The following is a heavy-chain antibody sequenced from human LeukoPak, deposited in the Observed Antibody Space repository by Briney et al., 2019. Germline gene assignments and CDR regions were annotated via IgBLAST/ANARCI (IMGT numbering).Heavy chain of an antibody. Sequence: GGSLRLSCAASGFTFSSYWMSWVRQAPGKWLEWVANIKQDGSEKYYVDSVKGRFTISRDNSKNTLYLQMNSLRAEDTAVYYCANSAVAKAGFDSWGQGTLVTVSS. CDR3: ANSAVAKAGFDS. CDR2: IKQDGSEK. CDR1: GFTFSSYW. J-gene: IGHJ4*02. V-gene: IGHV3-7*01. D-gene: IGHD6-19*01.